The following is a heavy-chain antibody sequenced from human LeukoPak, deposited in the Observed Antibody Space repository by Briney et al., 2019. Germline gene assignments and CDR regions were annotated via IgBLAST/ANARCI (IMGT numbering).Heavy chain of an antibody. Sequence: GGSLRLSCAASGFTFGNYAMTWVRQAPGKGLEWVSAITGSGGSTYYADSVKGRFTISRDNSKNTLYLQMKSLRAEDTAVYYCARTDETAPAEDFQHWGQGTLVTVSS. CDR3: ARTDETAPAEDFQH. CDR2: ITGSGGST. V-gene: IGHV3-23*01. D-gene: IGHD2-21*02. CDR1: GFTFGNYA. J-gene: IGHJ1*01.